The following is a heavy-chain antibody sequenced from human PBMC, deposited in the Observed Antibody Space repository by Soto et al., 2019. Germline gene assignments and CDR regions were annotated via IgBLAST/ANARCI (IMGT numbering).Heavy chain of an antibody. CDR2: INGSSGNI. D-gene: IGHD2-21*01. Sequence: GGSLRLSCEASGFAFNSYGINWVRQGPGKGLEWVSFINGSSGNIYSGDSVRGRFTISRDNAKTSVYLQMNSLSVEATAIYYFERTWVRCGPNDYWDEAAPVTVS. CDR3: ERTWVRCGPNDY. J-gene: IGHJ4*02. CDR1: GFAFNSYG. V-gene: IGHV3-21*01.